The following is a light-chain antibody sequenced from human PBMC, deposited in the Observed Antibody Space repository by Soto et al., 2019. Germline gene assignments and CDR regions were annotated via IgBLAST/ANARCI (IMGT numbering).Light chain of an antibody. CDR2: GTS. Sequence: QCGGTLSFSGGEGDTLSYRASERTYSAYLGWYQQKPGQAPRLLIYGTSSRATGIPDRFSGSGSGTEFTLTISSLQSEDFAVYFCQHYNNWPITFGQGTRLEIK. CDR3: QHYNNWPIT. V-gene: IGKV3D-15*01. CDR1: ERTYSAY. J-gene: IGKJ5*01.